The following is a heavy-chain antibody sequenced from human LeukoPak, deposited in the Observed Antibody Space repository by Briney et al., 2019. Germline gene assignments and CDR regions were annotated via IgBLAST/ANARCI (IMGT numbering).Heavy chain of an antibody. Sequence: GESLKISCKGSGYSFTSYWIGWVRQLPGKGLEWTGIIYPGDSDTRYSPSFQGQVTISADKSISTAYLQWSSLKASDTAMYYCATSTRTDIVVVPAAPYDAFDIWGQGTMVTVSS. V-gene: IGHV5-51*01. CDR2: IYPGDSDT. CDR1: GYSFTSYW. J-gene: IGHJ3*02. D-gene: IGHD2-2*01. CDR3: ATSTRTDIVVVPAAPYDAFDI.